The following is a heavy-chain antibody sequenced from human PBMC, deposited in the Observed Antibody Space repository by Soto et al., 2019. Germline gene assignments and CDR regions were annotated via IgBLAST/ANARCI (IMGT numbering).Heavy chain of an antibody. Sequence: QVQLQESGPGLVKPSETLSLTCTVSGGSISSYYWYWIRQPPGKGLEWIGYISYSGSTNYNPSLKSRVTISVDTSKNQFSLKLSSVTAADTAVYYCARSAYNIDYWGQGSLVTVSS. D-gene: IGHD1-1*01. J-gene: IGHJ4*02. CDR3: ARSAYNIDY. CDR1: GGSISSYY. CDR2: ISYSGST. V-gene: IGHV4-59*01.